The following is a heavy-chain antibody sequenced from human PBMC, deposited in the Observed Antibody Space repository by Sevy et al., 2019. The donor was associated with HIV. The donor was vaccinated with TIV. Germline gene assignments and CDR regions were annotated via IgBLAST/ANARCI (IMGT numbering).Heavy chain of an antibody. CDR1: GFTFISYS. V-gene: IGHV3-48*01. Sequence: GESLKISCAASGFTFISYSFNWVRQAPGKGLEWLSYISTGRGTIYYADSVKGRFTISRDNAKKSLDLQMNSLRVEDTAVYYCAREGGYSDQGMDVWGQGTTVTVSS. D-gene: IGHD5-18*01. CDR2: ISTGRGTI. CDR3: AREGGYSDQGMDV. J-gene: IGHJ6*02.